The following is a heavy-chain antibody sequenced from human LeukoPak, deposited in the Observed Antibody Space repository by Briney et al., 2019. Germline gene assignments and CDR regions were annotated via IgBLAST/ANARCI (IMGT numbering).Heavy chain of an antibody. Sequence: GGSLRLPCAASGFTFSSYAMHWVRQAPGRGLEWVAVQSVDGSNKYYADSVKGRYTISRDNSKNTLYLEMNSLKAEGTTVYYCARHKGASLFRGIIFDYWGQGTLVTVSS. V-gene: IGHV3-30-3*01. J-gene: IGHJ4*02. CDR1: GFTFSSYA. CDR2: QSVDGSNK. CDR3: ARHKGASLFRGIIFDY. D-gene: IGHD3-10*01.